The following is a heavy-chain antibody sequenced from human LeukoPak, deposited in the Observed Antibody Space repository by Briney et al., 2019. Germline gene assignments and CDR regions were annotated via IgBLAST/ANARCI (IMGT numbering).Heavy chain of an antibody. J-gene: IGHJ4*02. CDR3: ASGTGYGDYDGY. D-gene: IGHD4-17*01. CDR2: INHSGST. CDR1: GFTFSSYS. Sequence: GSLRLSCAASGFTFSSYSMNWVRQPPGKGLEWIGEINHSGSTNYNPSLKSRVTISVDTSKNQFSLKLSSVTAADTAVYYCASGTGYGDYDGYWGQGTLVTVSS. V-gene: IGHV4-34*01.